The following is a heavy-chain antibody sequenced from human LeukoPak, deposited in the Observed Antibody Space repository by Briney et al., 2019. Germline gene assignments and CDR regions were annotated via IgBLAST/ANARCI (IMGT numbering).Heavy chain of an antibody. Sequence: ASVKVSCKASGYTFTGYYMHWVRQAPGQGLEWMGRIIPILGIANYAQKFQGRVTITADKSTSTAYMELSSLRSEDTAVYYCASPGGYYFDYWGQGTLVTVSS. CDR2: IIPILGIA. V-gene: IGHV1-69*02. J-gene: IGHJ4*02. D-gene: IGHD1-26*01. CDR3: ASPGGYYFDY. CDR1: GYTFTGYY.